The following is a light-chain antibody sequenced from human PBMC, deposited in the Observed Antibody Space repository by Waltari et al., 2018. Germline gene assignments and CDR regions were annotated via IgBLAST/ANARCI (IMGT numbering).Light chain of an antibody. CDR2: DVT. CDR1: TRDVGGGNY. CDR3: SSYRSSSTLVV. J-gene: IGLJ2*01. Sequence: QSALTQPASLSGSPGQSITLPCTRTTRDVGGGNYVCWYQQYPGKVPKLLIYDVTNRPSGVSNRFSGSKSGSTASLTISGLQAEDEADYYCSSYRSSSTLVVFGGGTKLIVL. V-gene: IGLV2-14*03.